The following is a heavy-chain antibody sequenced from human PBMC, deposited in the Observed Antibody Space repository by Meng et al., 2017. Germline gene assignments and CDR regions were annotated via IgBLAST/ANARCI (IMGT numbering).Heavy chain of an antibody. J-gene: IGHJ4*02. CDR1: GFTFSSYA. CDR2: ISGSGGST. D-gene: IGHD6-19*01. Sequence: GESLKISCAASGFTFSSYAMSWVRQAPGKGLEWVSAISGSGGSTYYADSVKGRFTISRDNSKNTLYLQMNSLRAEDTAVYYCAKGLKWLLNTYFDYWGQGTLVTVSS. V-gene: IGHV3-23*01. CDR3: AKGLKWLLNTYFDY.